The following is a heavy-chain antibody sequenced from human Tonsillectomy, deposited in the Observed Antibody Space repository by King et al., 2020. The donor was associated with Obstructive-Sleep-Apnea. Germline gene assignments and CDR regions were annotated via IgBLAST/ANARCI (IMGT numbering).Heavy chain of an antibody. CDR3: ARAAFYYGSGSSWYFDL. J-gene: IGHJ2*01. D-gene: IGHD3-10*01. CDR2: ISGSGGTT. Sequence: VQLVESGGGLLQPGGSLGLSCVASGFTFINYALSWVRQAPGKGLEWVSAISGSGGTTYYADSVQGRFTISRDNSKNTLYLQMNSLRADDTAVYYCARAAFYYGSGSSWYFDLWGRGTLVTVSS. V-gene: IGHV3-23*04. CDR1: GFTFINYA.